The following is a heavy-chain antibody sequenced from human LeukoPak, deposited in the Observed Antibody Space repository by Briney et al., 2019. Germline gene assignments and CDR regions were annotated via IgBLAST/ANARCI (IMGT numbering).Heavy chain of an antibody. CDR3: ARDHSLFRGVIGFDY. CDR1: GGSISSGSYY. D-gene: IGHD3-10*01. CDR2: IHTSGST. V-gene: IGHV4-61*02. J-gene: IGHJ4*02. Sequence: SETLSLTCTVSGGSISSGSYYWSWIRQPAGKGLEWIGRIHTSGSTNYNPSLKSRVTISVDTSKNQFSLKLSSVTAADTAVYYCARDHSLFRGVIGFDYWGQGTLVTVSS.